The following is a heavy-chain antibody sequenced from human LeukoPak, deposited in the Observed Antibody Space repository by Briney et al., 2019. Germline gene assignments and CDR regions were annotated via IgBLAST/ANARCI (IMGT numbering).Heavy chain of an antibody. CDR3: AKVTSTTFDY. CDR2: INPNSGGT. D-gene: IGHD4-17*01. V-gene: IGHV1-2*02. J-gene: IGHJ4*02. CDR1: GYTFSGNY. Sequence: ASVKVSCKASGYTFSGNYIQWVRQAPGQGLEWMGWINPNSGGTTYAQNFQGRVTTTRDTSISTAYMELSRLTSDDTAVYYCAKVTSTTFDYWGQGTLVTVSS.